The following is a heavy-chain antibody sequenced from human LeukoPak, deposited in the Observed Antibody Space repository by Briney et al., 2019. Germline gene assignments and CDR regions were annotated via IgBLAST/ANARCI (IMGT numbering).Heavy chain of an antibody. CDR1: GGTFNNSA. Sequence: SVKVSCKTSGGTFNNSAIGWVRQAPGQGLEWLGGIMPLFGTAGYAQKFQGRVTITKDESTRTVYLELTSLTSDDTAVYYCARDVHGDYGSGWFDPWGQGTLVSVSS. V-gene: IGHV1-69*05. J-gene: IGHJ5*02. CDR2: IMPLFGTA. D-gene: IGHD4-17*01. CDR3: ARDVHGDYGSGWFDP.